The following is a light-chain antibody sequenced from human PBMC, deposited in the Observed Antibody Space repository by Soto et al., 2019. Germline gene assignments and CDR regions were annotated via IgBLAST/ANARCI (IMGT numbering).Light chain of an antibody. CDR2: DAS. CDR3: QQYNTYPCT. V-gene: IGKV1-5*01. CDR1: QSISNW. Sequence: DIHMTQAPSTLSASVGDRVTITCRASQSISNWLAWYQQRPGTAPNLLIFDASTLESGVPSRFSGSGSGTEFTLTISGLQPDDFATYYCQQYNTYPCTFGQGTKVDIK. J-gene: IGKJ1*01.